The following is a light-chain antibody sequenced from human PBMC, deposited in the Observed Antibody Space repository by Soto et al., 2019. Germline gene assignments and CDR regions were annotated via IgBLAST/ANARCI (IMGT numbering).Light chain of an antibody. CDR3: AAWDGSLNGYV. J-gene: IGLJ1*01. CDR2: SNH. CDR1: SSNIGSNA. Sequence: QSVLTQPPSASGTPGQTVTISCSGSSSNIGSNAVSWYQQLPGTAPKLLIYSNHQRPSGVPDRFSGAKSGTSASLAMSGLQYEDEADYYCAAWDGSLNGYVFGTGTKLTVL. V-gene: IGLV1-44*01.